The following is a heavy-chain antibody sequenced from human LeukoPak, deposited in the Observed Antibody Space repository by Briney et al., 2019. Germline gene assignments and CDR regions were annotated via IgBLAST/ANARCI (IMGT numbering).Heavy chain of an antibody. V-gene: IGHV3-7*01. CDR2: INLDGSEE. Sequence: GGSLRLSCAASGFRFSSYWMSWVRQAPGKGLAWVANINLDGSEESYVDSVEGRFTISRDNAKNSLYLQMNSLRGEDTAVYYCARDSERSSSFAFDIWGQGTMVTVSS. CDR1: GFRFSSYW. D-gene: IGHD3-3*02. J-gene: IGHJ3*02. CDR3: ARDSERSSSFAFDI.